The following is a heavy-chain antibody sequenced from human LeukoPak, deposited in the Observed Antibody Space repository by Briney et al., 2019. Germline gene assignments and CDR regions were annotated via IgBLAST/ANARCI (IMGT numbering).Heavy chain of an antibody. V-gene: IGHV3-30*04. CDR2: ISYDGSNK. CDR3: ASAIFIAAAGNYYYYHGMDV. J-gene: IGHJ6*02. Sequence: PGGSLRLSCAASGFTFSSYAMHWVRQAPGKGLEWVAVISYDGSNKYYADSVKGRFTISRDNSKNTLYLQMNSLRAEDTAVYYCASAIFIAAAGNYYYYHGMDVWGQGTTVTVSS. D-gene: IGHD6-13*01. CDR1: GFTFSSYA.